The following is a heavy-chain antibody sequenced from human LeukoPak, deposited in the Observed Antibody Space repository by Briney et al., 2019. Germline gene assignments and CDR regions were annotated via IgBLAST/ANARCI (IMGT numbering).Heavy chain of an antibody. CDR2: ISYDGSNK. CDR3: ARETNPRIVGATPFDY. D-gene: IGHD1-26*01. V-gene: IGHV3-30-3*01. CDR1: GFTFSSYA. J-gene: IGHJ4*02. Sequence: TGGSLRLSCAASGFTFSSYAMHWVRQAPGKGLEWVAVISYDGSNKYYADSVKGRFTISRDNSKNTLYLQMNSLRAEDTAVYYCARETNPRIVGATPFDYWGQGTLVTVSP.